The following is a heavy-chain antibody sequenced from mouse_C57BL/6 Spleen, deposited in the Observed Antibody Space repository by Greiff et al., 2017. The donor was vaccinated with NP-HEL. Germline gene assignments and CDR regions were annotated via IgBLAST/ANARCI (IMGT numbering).Heavy chain of an antibody. V-gene: IGHV5-4*01. J-gene: IGHJ2*01. CDR2: ISDGGSYT. CDR3: ARDSGFDD. Sequence: EVHLVESGGGLVKPGGSLKLSCAASGFTFSSYAMSWVRQTPEKRLEWVATISDGGSYTYYPDNVKGRFTISRDNAKNNLYLQMSHLKSEDTAMYYCARDSGFDDWGQGTTLTVSS. CDR1: GFTFSSYA. D-gene: IGHD4-1*01.